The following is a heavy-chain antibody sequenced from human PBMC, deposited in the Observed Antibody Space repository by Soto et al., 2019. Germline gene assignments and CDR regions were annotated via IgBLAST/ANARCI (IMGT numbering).Heavy chain of an antibody. V-gene: IGHV3-30-3*01. CDR1: GFTFSSYA. J-gene: IGHJ3*02. D-gene: IGHD1-26*01. Sequence: PGGSLRLSCAASGFTFSSYAMHWVRQAPGKGLEWVAVISYDGSNKYYADSVKGRFTISRDNSKNTLYLQMNSLRAEDTAVYYCARAGGIGGASTLGIHDAFDIWGQGTIVTVSS. CDR2: ISYDGSNK. CDR3: ARAGGIGGASTLGIHDAFDI.